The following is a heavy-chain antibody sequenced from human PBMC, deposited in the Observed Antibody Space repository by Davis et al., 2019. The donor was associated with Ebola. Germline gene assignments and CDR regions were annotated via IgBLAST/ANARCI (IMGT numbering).Heavy chain of an antibody. V-gene: IGHV5-51*01. D-gene: IGHD3-22*01. CDR3: ARGRDSSGYYSSLLHY. CDR2: IYPADSDT. J-gene: IGHJ4*02. CDR1: GYSFTSYW. Sequence: GESLKISCKGSGYSFTSYWIGWVRQMPGKGLEWMGIIYPADSDTRYSPTFQGQVTISVDKSISTAYLQWSSLKASDTAMYYCARGRDSSGYYSSLLHYWGQGTLVTVSS.